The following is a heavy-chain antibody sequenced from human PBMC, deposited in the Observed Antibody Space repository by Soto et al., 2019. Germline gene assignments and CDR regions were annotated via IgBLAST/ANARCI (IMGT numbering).Heavy chain of an antibody. CDR3: AKVTXRAAAGRYEYYKYGMDV. Sequence: GGSLRLSCAASGFAFSTYAMTWVRQAPGKGLEWVSVISGSGGSSYYADSVKGRFTISRDNSKNTLFLQMNGLRAEDTAVYYCAKVTXRAAAGRYEYYKYGMDVWGPGTTVTVSS. V-gene: IGHV3-23*01. D-gene: IGHD6-13*01. CDR1: GFAFSTYA. J-gene: IGHJ6*02. CDR2: ISGSGGSS.